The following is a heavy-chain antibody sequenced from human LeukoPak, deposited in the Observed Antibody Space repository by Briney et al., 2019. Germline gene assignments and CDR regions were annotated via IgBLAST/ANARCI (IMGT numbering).Heavy chain of an antibody. CDR2: LYSDGDT. CDR3: TYGDYPLTY. Sequence: GGSLRLSCAASGFTFSSYSMNWVRQPPGKGPEWISILYSDGDTKYADSVKGRFTFSRDSSRNTLYLQMNGPRAEDTAVYYCTYGDYPLTYWGQGTLVSVSS. J-gene: IGHJ4*02. V-gene: IGHV3-66*01. CDR1: GFTFSSYS. D-gene: IGHD4-17*01.